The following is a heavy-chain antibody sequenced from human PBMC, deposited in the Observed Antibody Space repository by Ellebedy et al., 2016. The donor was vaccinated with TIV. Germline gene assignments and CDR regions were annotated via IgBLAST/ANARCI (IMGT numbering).Heavy chain of an antibody. CDR2: IYPDDSDT. CDR3: ARGRGSSWYSYFDY. V-gene: IGHV5-51*01. CDR1: GYSFATYW. Sequence: GESLKISRKGSGYSFATYWIGWVRQMPGKGLEWMGIIYPDDSDTRYSPSFEGQVTISADKSISTAYLQWSSLKASDTAMYYCARGRGSSWYSYFDYWGQGTLVTVSS. D-gene: IGHD6-13*01. J-gene: IGHJ4*02.